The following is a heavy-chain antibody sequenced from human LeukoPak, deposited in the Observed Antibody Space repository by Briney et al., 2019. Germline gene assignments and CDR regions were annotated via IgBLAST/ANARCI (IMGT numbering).Heavy chain of an antibody. D-gene: IGHD7-27*01. CDR2: IGTAGDT. J-gene: IGHJ4*02. CDR1: GFTFSSYD. V-gene: IGHV3-13*04. Sequence: GGSLRLSCAASGFTFSSYDMHWVRQATGKGLEWVSAIGTAGDTYYPGSVKGRFTISRDNPKNTLYLQMSSLRDEDTAVYYCAKQGNALVTGVDFCGQGTLVTVSS. CDR3: AKQGNALVTGVDF.